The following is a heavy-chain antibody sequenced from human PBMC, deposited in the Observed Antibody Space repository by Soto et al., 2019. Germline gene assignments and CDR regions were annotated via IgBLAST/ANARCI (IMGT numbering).Heavy chain of an antibody. J-gene: IGHJ5*02. CDR3: ARRVTYCSSTSCYFWSSIGENWFDP. CDR2: IYYSGST. D-gene: IGHD2-2*01. V-gene: IGHV4-59*08. CDR1: GGSISSYY. Sequence: PSETLSLTCTVSGGSISSYYWSWIRQPPGKGLEWIGYIYYSGSTNYNPSLKSRVSISVDTPKNQFSLKLSSVTAADTAVYYCARRVTYCSSTSCYFWSSIGENWFDPWGQGTLVTVSS.